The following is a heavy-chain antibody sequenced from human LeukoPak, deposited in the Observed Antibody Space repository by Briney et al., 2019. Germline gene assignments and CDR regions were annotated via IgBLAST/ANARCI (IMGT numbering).Heavy chain of an antibody. J-gene: IGHJ4*02. V-gene: IGHV4-59*01. D-gene: IGHD5-12*01. CDR3: ARRRVYSGSGEFDF. Sequence: PSETLSLTYTVSGGSMSGYYWSWIRQPPGKGLEWIGYIHYSGTTNYNPSLKSRVTISLDTSRNQFSLKLRSVTTADTAVYYCARRRVYSGSGEFDFWGQGTLVTVSS. CDR2: IHYSGTT. CDR1: GGSMSGYY.